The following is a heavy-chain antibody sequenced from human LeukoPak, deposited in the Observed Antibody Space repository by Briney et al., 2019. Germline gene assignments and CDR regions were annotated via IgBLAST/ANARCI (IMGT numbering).Heavy chain of an antibody. CDR1: GFTFSDYY. J-gene: IGHJ4*02. D-gene: IGHD2-21*02. Sequence: GGSLRLSCAASGFTFSDYYMSWIRQARGKGLEWVSYISSSGSTIYYADAVKGRFTISRDNAKNSLYLQMNSLRAEDTAVYYCARSPFVVTAKGLYYFDYWGQGTLVTVSS. V-gene: IGHV3-11*01. CDR2: ISSSGSTI. CDR3: ARSPFVVTAKGLYYFDY.